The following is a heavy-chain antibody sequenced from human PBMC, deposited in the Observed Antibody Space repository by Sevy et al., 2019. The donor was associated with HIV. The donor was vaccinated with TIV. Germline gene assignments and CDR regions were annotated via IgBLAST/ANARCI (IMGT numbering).Heavy chain of an antibody. V-gene: IGHV3-30*18. Sequence: GGSLRLSCAGSAFSFSNYGIHWVRQAPGKGLEWLAVISDDGVNKFYRESVRGRFTISRDNSKNTVSLQMSNLRPEDTAVFYCAKEGPMGKSENWYLDHCGRGTLVTVSS. D-gene: IGHD7-27*01. J-gene: IGHJ2*01. CDR1: AFSFSNYG. CDR2: ISDDGVNK. CDR3: AKEGPMGKSENWYLDH.